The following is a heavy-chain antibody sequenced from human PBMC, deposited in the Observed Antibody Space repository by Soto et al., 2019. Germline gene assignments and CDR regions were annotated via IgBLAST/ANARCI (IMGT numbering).Heavy chain of an antibody. CDR3: ARGLYATARQWLVALDY. CDR1: GGSFSGYY. CDR2: INHSGST. D-gene: IGHD6-19*01. Sequence: PSETLSLTCAVYGGSFSGYYWSWIRQPPGKGLERIGEINHSGSTNYNPSLKSRVAISVDTSKNQFSLKLSSVTAADTAVYYCARGLYATARQWLVALDYWGQGTLVTVSS. V-gene: IGHV4-34*01. J-gene: IGHJ4*02.